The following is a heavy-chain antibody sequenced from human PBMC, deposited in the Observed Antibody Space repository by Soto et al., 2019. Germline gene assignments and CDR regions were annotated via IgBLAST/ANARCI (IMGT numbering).Heavy chain of an antibody. J-gene: IGHJ6*02. CDR1: GASVSTYS. V-gene: IGHV4-4*07. D-gene: IGHD6-13*01. CDR3: ARYSNNWFQTEGMDV. Sequence: ASETLSLTCSVTGASVSTYSWSWIRQFPGKGLEWIGRIDASGNTNYNPSLNSRVTMSIDTSKKQFSLKLTSVTAADTAIYYCARYSNNWFQTEGMDVWGQGTTVTVSS. CDR2: IDASGNT.